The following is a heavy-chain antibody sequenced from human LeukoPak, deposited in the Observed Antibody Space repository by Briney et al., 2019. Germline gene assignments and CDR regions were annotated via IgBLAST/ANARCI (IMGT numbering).Heavy chain of an antibody. Sequence: GGSLRLSCAASGFTSSNYAMSWVRQAPGKGLEWVSAISGGDSRTYYAEFVKGRFTISRDNSKNTLYLQMNSLRAEDTAVYYCASRIVVVPSWGQGTLVAVSS. CDR2: ISGGDSRT. CDR1: GFTSSNYA. J-gene: IGHJ5*02. V-gene: IGHV3-23*01. CDR3: ASRIVVVPS. D-gene: IGHD3-22*01.